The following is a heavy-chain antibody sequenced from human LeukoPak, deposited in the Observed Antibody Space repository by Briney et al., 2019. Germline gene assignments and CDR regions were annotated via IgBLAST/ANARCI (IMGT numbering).Heavy chain of an antibody. CDR2: IYYSGST. D-gene: IGHD6-13*01. J-gene: IGHJ4*02. V-gene: IGHV4-31*03. CDR3: ARGISSSWYYFDY. CDR1: GGSISSGGYY. Sequence: SQTLSLTCTVSGGSISSGGYYWSWIRQHPGKGLEWIGYIYYSGSTYYNPSLKSRVTISVDTSKNQFSLKLSSVTAADTAVYYCARGISSSWYYFDYWGQGTLVPSPQ.